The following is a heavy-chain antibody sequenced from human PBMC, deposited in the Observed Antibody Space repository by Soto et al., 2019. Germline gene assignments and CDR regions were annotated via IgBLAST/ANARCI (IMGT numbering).Heavy chain of an antibody. CDR2: ISAFNGNT. D-gene: IGHD6-19*01. Sequence: QDQLVQSGAEVKKPGASVTVSCKASGYSFTNYGITWVRQAPGQGLEWMGWISAFNGNTHYAQKLQGRVTMTTDASTSNAYMELRSLRSDDTAVYYCARDRGVAPPVAGNTHYYSYMAVWGKGTTVIVSS. CDR1: GYSFTNYG. CDR3: ARDRGVAPPVAGNTHYYSYMAV. V-gene: IGHV1-18*01. J-gene: IGHJ6*03.